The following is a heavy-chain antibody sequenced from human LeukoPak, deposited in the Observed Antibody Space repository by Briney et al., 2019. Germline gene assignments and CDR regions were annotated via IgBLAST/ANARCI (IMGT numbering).Heavy chain of an antibody. CDR2: IWYDGSNK. CDR1: GFTFSSYG. J-gene: IGHJ4*02. V-gene: IGHV3-33*06. CDR3: AKDKSGYYSSDYFDY. D-gene: IGHD3-22*01. Sequence: GGSLGLSCAASGFTFSSYGMHWVRQAPGKGLEWVAVIWYDGSNKYYADSVKGRFTISRDNSKNTLYLQMNSLRAEDTAVYYCAKDKSGYYSSDYFDYWGQGTLVTVSS.